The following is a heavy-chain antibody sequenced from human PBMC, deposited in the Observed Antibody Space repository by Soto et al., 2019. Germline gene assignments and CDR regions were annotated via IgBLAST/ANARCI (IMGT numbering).Heavy chain of an antibody. V-gene: IGHV3-15*07. CDR2: IKSKTDGGTT. CDR1: GFTFSNAW. CDR3: AKEGGLSGSYYISSSYYFDY. D-gene: IGHD1-26*01. Sequence: GGSLRLSCAASGFTFSNAWMNWVLQAPWQGLEWVGRIKSKTDGGTTDYAAPVKGRFTISRDDSKNTLYLQMNSLRAEDTSVYYCAKEGGLSGSYYISSSYYFDYWGQGT. J-gene: IGHJ4*02.